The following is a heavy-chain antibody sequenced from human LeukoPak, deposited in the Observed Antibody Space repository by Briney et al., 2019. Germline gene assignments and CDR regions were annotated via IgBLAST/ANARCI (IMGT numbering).Heavy chain of an antibody. J-gene: IGHJ6*02. CDR1: GFTFSNYAM. CDR2: IYHSGST. CDR3: ARAPMYYDFWSAYYRGAYYGMDV. D-gene: IGHD3-3*01. Sequence: QSGGSLRLSCADSGFTFSNYAMSWVRQPPGKGLEWIGEIYHSGSTNYNPSLKSRVTISVDKSKNQFSLKLSSVTAADTAVYYCARAPMYYDFWSAYYRGAYYGMDVWGQGTTVTVSS. V-gene: IGHV4-4*02.